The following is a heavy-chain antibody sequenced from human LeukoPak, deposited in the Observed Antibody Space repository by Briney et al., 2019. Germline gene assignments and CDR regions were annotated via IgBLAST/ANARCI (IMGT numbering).Heavy chain of an antibody. J-gene: IGHJ4*02. Sequence: GGSLRLSCAASGFTFSTYSMNWVRQAPGKGLAWVSYITGSGRTIYYADSVKGRLTISRENAKNSLYLQMNSLGDEDTAMYYCARDNFDGVHWGFDYWGQGTLVTVSS. CDR2: ITGSGRTI. V-gene: IGHV3-48*02. D-gene: IGHD2-8*01. CDR1: GFTFSTYS. CDR3: ARDNFDGVHWGFDY.